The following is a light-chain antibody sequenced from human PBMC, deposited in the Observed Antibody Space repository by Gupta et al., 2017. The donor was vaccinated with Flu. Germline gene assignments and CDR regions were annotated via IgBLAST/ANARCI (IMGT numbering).Light chain of an antibody. J-gene: IGKJ1*01. CDR3: QQDGSSPRT. CDR1: QRVSSSY. V-gene: IGKV3-20*01. Sequence: GTLSLSTGERDTRSCRASQRVSSSYLAWYQQKPGQAPRLLIYGASSRATGIPDRFSGSGSGTEFTLTISRREPEDFAVYYCQQDGSSPRTFGQGTKVEIK. CDR2: GAS.